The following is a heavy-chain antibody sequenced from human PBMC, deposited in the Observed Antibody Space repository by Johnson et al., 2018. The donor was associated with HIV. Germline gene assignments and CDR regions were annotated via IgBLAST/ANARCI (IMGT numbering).Heavy chain of an antibody. Sequence: MQLVESGGGLVLPGGSLRLSFVASGFTFSSYEMNWVRQAPGMGLEWVSYISSSGNIIYYADSVKGRFTISRDNAKNSLYVQMNSLRAEDTAFYYCAREEVVVAATQDDAFDIWGQGTMVTVSS. CDR1: GFTFSSYE. V-gene: IGHV3-48*03. CDR3: AREEVVVAATQDDAFDI. CDR2: ISSSGNII. D-gene: IGHD2-15*01. J-gene: IGHJ3*02.